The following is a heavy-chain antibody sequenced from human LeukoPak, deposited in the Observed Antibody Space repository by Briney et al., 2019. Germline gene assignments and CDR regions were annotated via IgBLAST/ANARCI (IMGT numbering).Heavy chain of an antibody. CDR1: GFTFSSYS. J-gene: IGHJ4*02. Sequence: GGSLRLSCAASGFTFSSYSMNWVRQAPGKGLEWVSYISSSSSTIYYADSVKGRFTISRDNAKNSLYLQINSLRAEDTAVYYCARDFGIFGVVNWGQGTLVTVSS. CDR3: ARDFGIFGVVN. D-gene: IGHD3-3*01. CDR2: ISSSSSTI. V-gene: IGHV3-48*01.